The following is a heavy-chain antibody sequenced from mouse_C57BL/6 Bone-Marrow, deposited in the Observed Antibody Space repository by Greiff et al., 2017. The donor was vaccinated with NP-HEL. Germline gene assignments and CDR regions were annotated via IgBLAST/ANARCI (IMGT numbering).Heavy chain of an antibody. CDR3: AREGGNYRYFDV. D-gene: IGHD2-1*01. CDR1: GYTFTSSW. Sequence: QVQLQQPGAELVMPGASVKLSCKASGYTFTSSWMHWVKQRPGQGLEWIGEIDPSDSYTNYIQKFKGKSTLTVDKSSSTAYMQLSSLTSEDSAVYYCAREGGNYRYFDVWGTGTTVTVSS. CDR2: IDPSDSYT. V-gene: IGHV1-69*01. J-gene: IGHJ1*03.